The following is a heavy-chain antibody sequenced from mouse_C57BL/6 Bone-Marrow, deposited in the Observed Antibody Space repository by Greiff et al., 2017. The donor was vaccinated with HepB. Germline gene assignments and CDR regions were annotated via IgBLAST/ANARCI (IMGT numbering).Heavy chain of an antibody. J-gene: IGHJ3*01. CDR3: AVDSPFAY. V-gene: IGHV1-82*01. CDR2: IYPGDGDT. Sequence: VQLQQSGPELVKPGASVKISCKASGYAFSSSWMNWVKQRPGKGLEWIGRIYPGDGDTNYNGKFKGKATLTADKSSSTAYMQLSSLTSEDSAVYFCAVDSPFAYWGQGTLVTVSA. CDR1: GYAFSSSW. D-gene: IGHD3-2*01.